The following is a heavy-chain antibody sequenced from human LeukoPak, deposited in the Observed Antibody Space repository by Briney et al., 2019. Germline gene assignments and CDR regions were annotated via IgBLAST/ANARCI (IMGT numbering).Heavy chain of an antibody. V-gene: IGHV3-7*04. CDR1: GFTFNYHW. CDR3: ARWVESSGYYYIDY. J-gene: IGHJ4*02. D-gene: IGHD3-22*01. Sequence: GGSLRLSCAASGFTFNYHWMTWVRQGPVKGLEWVANIKQDGSEKYYVDSVKGRFTISRDNAKNSLYLQMNSLRAEDTAVYYCARWVESSGYYYIDYWGQGTLVTVSS. CDR2: IKQDGSEK.